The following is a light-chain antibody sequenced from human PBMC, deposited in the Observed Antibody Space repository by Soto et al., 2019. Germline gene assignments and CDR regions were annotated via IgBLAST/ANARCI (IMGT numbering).Light chain of an antibody. CDR2: DAS. J-gene: IGKJ4*01. CDR3: LKSTNWPLT. V-gene: IGKV3-11*01. Sequence: EIVLTPSPVTLSLSPGERATLSCRASQSVTTLLAWYQQKPGQAPRLLIYDASTRATGIPARFSGSGSGTDFTLTIRSLEPEEFAVYYCLKSTNWPLTFGGGTKVEIK. CDR1: QSVTTL.